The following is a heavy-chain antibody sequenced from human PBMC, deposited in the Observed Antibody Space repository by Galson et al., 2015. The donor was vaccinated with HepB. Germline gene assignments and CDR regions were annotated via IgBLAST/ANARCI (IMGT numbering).Heavy chain of an antibody. CDR2: ISSNGDST. Sequence: SLRLSCAASGFIFSGYAMHWVRQAPGKGLEYVSAISSNGDSTYYADSVKGRFTISRDNSKNTLFLQMVNLRAEDMAVYYCAKDGPSSGWPYYFYYYMDAWGRGTTVTVSS. CDR1: GFIFSGYA. V-gene: IGHV3-64*02. D-gene: IGHD6-19*01. J-gene: IGHJ6*03. CDR3: AKDGPSSGWPYYFYYYMDA.